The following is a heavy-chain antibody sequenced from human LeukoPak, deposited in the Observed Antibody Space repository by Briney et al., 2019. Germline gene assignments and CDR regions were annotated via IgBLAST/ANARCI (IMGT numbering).Heavy chain of an antibody. J-gene: IGHJ4*02. CDR1: GGSISSYY. V-gene: IGHV4-59*08. Sequence: SETLSLTCTVSGGSISSYYWSWIRQPPGKGLEWIGYIYYSGSTNYNPSLKSRVTISVDTSKNQFSLKLSSVTAADTAVYYCARVYPGYNYGYYFDYWGQGTLVTVSS. D-gene: IGHD5-18*01. CDR2: IYYSGST. CDR3: ARVYPGYNYGYYFDY.